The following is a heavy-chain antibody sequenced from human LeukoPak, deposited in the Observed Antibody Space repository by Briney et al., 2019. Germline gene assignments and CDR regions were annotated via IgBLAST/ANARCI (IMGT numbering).Heavy chain of an antibody. Sequence: ASVKVSCKASGGTFSSYAISWVRQAPGQGLEWMGRIIPIFGTANHAQKFQGRVTITTDESTSTAYMELSSLRSEDTAVYYCARRGSGWYGLNYWGQGTLVTVSS. CDR2: IIPIFGTA. CDR1: GGTFSSYA. J-gene: IGHJ4*02. D-gene: IGHD6-19*01. CDR3: ARRGSGWYGLNY. V-gene: IGHV1-69*05.